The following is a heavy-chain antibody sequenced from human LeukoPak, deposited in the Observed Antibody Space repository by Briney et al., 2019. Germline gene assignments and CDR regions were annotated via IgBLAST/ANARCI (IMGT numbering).Heavy chain of an antibody. V-gene: IGHV3-53*01. CDR3: ARDLFTVTTSRDY. D-gene: IGHD4-17*01. J-gene: IGHJ4*02. CDR2: IYRGGST. CDR1: GFIVSSNY. Sequence: GGSLRLSCAASGFIVSSNYMTWVRQAPGKGLEWVSVIYRGGSTYYADSVKGRFTISRDNAKNTLYLQMNSLRVEDTAVYYCARDLFTVTTSRDYWGQGTLVTVSS.